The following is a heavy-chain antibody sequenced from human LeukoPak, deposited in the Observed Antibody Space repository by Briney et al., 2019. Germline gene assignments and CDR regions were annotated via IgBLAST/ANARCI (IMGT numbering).Heavy chain of an antibody. D-gene: IGHD2/OR15-2a*01. CDR3: ARDILSQGPDAFDI. V-gene: IGHV3-53*01. CDR2: IYSGGST. Sequence: PGGSLNLPGAPPGSPARTNTIAGVGKAQGKGLEWAQVIYSGGSTYYADSVKGRFTISRDNSKNTLYLQMNSLRAEDTAVYYCARDILSQGPDAFDIWGQGTMVTVSS. J-gene: IGHJ3*02. CDR1: GSPARTNT.